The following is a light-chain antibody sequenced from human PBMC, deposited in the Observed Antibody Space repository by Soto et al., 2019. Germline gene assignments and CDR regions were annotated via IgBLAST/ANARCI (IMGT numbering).Light chain of an antibody. Sequence: QPVLTQPPSASGTPAQGVPISCSGSSYNIGSNTVNWYQQLPGTAPKLLIYSNNQRPSGVPDRFSGSKSGTSASLAISGLQSEDEADYYCAAWDVSLNGWVFGGGTKLTVL. CDR1: SYNIGSNT. V-gene: IGLV1-44*01. CDR3: AAWDVSLNGWV. CDR2: SNN. J-gene: IGLJ3*02.